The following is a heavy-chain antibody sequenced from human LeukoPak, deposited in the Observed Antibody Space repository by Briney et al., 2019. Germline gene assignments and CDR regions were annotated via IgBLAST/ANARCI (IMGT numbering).Heavy chain of an antibody. CDR1: GFTFSSYS. V-gene: IGHV3-21*01. CDR3: ASAYYYDSSGYYPYAEYFQH. CDR2: ISSSSSYI. D-gene: IGHD3-22*01. Sequence: GGSLRLSCAASGFTFSSYSMNWVRQAPGKGLEWVSSISSSSSYIYYADSVKGRFTISRDNAKNSLYLQMNSLRAEDTAVHYCASAYYYDSSGYYPYAEYFQHWGQGTLVTVSS. J-gene: IGHJ1*01.